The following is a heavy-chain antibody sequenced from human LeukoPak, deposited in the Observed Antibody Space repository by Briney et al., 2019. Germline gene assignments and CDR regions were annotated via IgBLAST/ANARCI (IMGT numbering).Heavy chain of an antibody. V-gene: IGHV3-30*02. CDR1: GFTFSSYG. CDR2: IRYDGSNK. CDR3: AKDFMRQQLVPRWFDP. Sequence: GGSLRLSCGASGFTFSSYGMHWVRQAPGKGLEWVAFIRYDGSNKYYADSVKGRFTISRDNSKNTLYLQMNSLRAEDTAVYYCAKDFMRQQLVPRWFDPWGQGTLVTVSS. J-gene: IGHJ5*02. D-gene: IGHD6-13*01.